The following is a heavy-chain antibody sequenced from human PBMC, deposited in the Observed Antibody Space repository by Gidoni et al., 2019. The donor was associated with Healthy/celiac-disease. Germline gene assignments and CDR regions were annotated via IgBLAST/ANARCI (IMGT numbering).Heavy chain of an antibody. D-gene: IGHD2-15*01. CDR2: IWYDGSNK. CDR3: ARDIPRARGGRCPDY. CDR1: GFNFSSYG. V-gene: IGHV3-33*01. J-gene: IGHJ4*02. Sequence: QVQLVESGGGVVQPGRSLRLSCAASGFNFSSYGMHWVRQAPGKGLEWVAVIWYDGSNKYYADSVKGRFTISRDNSKNTLYLQMNSLRAEDTAVYYCARDIPRARGGRCPDYWGQGTLVTVSS.